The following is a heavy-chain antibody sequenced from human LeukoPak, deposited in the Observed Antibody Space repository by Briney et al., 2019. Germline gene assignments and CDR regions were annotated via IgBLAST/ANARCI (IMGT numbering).Heavy chain of an antibody. D-gene: IGHD1-26*01. CDR3: ARDQKMGATPYFGMDV. CDR1: GVTFSSYA. V-gene: IGHV1-69*04. J-gene: IGHJ6*02. CDR2: IIPMLGTV. Sequence: ASVKVSCKASGVTFSSYAINWVRQAPGQGLEWMGRIIPMLGTVNYAQKFQGRVTIIADKFTSTAYMELSSLRSEDTAVYYCARDQKMGATPYFGMDVWGQGTTVTVSS.